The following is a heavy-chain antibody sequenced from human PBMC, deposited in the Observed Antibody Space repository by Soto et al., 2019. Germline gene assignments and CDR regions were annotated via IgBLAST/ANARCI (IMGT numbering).Heavy chain of an antibody. D-gene: IGHD3-22*01. V-gene: IGHV6-1*01. Sequence: SQTLSLTCAISGDSVSSNSAAWNWISQSPSRGLEWLGRTYYRSKWYNDYAVSVKSRITINPDTSKNQFSLQLNSVTPEDTAVYYCARGVPYYYDSSGYYQADLFDYWGQGTLVTVSS. CDR3: ARGVPYYYDSSGYYQADLFDY. CDR1: GDSVSSNSAA. CDR2: TYYRSKWYN. J-gene: IGHJ4*02.